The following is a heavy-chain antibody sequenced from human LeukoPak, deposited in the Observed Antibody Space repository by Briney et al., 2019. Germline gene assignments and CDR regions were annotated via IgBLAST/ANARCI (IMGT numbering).Heavy chain of an antibody. J-gene: IGHJ3*02. V-gene: IGHV4-59*12. Sequence: SETLSLTCTVSGGSISNYYWTWIRQPPGKGLEWIGYIYYSGSTYYNPSLKSRVTISVDTSKNQFSLKLSSVTAADTAVYYCARRRPTSPTRYSSSWYGKDAFDIWGQGTMVTVSS. CDR3: ARRRPTSPTRYSSSWYGKDAFDI. CDR2: IYYSGST. CDR1: GGSISNYY. D-gene: IGHD6-13*01.